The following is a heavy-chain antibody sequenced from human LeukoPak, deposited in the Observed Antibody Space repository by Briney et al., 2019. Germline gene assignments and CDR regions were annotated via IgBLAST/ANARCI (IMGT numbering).Heavy chain of an antibody. Sequence: GGSLRLSCAASGFTFSSYEMNWVRQAPGKGLEWVSYISSSGSTIYYADSVKGRFTISRDNAKNSLYLQMNSLRAEDTAVYYCAKDAGLRMAFLLQYYYYGMDVWGQGTTVTVSS. CDR3: AKDAGLRMAFLLQYYYYGMDV. CDR2: ISSSGSTI. V-gene: IGHV3-48*03. J-gene: IGHJ6*02. CDR1: GFTFSSYE. D-gene: IGHD5-24*01.